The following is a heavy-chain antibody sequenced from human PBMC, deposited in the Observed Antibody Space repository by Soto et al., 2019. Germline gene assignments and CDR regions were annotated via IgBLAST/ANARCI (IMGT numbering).Heavy chain of an antibody. J-gene: IGHJ6*02. D-gene: IGHD1-20*01. CDR3: ARWPQPRYTADPYAVDV. CDR2: IVPSLDTT. Sequence: QVHLVQSETEVKKPGSSVKVSCKASGGTFSSSGFSWVRQAPGQGLEWMGMIVPSLDTTNCAQKFQARVTITADEVTSTAYMELRSLRSEDTAVYYCARWPQPRYTADPYAVDVWGQGTRVIVSS. V-gene: IGHV1-69*11. CDR1: GGTFSSSG.